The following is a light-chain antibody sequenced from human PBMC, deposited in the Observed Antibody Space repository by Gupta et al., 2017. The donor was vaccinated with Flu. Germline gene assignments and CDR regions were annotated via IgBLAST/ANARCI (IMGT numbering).Light chain of an antibody. CDR2: EDS. V-gene: IGKV2D-29*01. CDR1: QRRRHMDEKKY. J-gene: IGKJ2*01. CDR3: NQRLQFPGP. Sequence: ATTGKPATKYCKTSQRRRHMDEKKYLYWYLQKQEQQHQLLIYEDSPRDYGVPERFSGRGCGTEFTLTISRGEAEDVGVYYCNQRLQFPGPFGQGTKVDIK.